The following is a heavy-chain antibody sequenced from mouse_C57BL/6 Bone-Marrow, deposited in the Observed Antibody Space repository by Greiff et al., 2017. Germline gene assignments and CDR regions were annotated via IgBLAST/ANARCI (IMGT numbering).Heavy chain of an antibody. Sequence: QVQLQQPGAELVRPGTSVKLSCKASGYTFTSYWMHWVKQRPGQGLEWIGVIDPSDSYTNYNQKFKGKATLTVDTSSSTAYMQLSSLTSEDSAVYYCARNHWRGPHWGQGTLVTVSA. CDR2: IDPSDSYT. D-gene: IGHD4-1*01. CDR3: ARNHWRGPH. V-gene: IGHV1-59*01. J-gene: IGHJ3*01. CDR1: GYTFTSYW.